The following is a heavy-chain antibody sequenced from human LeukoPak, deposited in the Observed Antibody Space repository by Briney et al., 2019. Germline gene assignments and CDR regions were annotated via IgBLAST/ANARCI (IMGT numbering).Heavy chain of an antibody. D-gene: IGHD1-26*01. V-gene: IGHV3-48*03. CDR2: ISSSGNTK. J-gene: IGHJ4*02. CDR3: ASGAQSDY. Sequence: GGSLRLSCAASGFTFSSYEMNWVRQAPGKGLEWVSYISSSGNTKYYADSVKGRITISRDNAKNSLYLQMNSLRAEDTAVYYCASGAQSDYWGQGTLVTVSS. CDR1: GFTFSSYE.